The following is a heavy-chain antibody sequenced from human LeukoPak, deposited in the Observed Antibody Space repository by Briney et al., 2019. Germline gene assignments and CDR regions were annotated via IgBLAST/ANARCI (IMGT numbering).Heavy chain of an antibody. Sequence: GASVKVSCKASGYTFTSYGISWVRQAPGQGLEWMGSISAYNGNTNYAQKLQGRVTMTTDTSTSTAYMELRSLRSDDTAVYYCARDRRGYSSSWYGMDVWGQGTTVTVSS. J-gene: IGHJ6*02. V-gene: IGHV1-18*01. CDR3: ARDRRGYSSSWYGMDV. CDR1: GYTFTSYG. CDR2: ISAYNGNT. D-gene: IGHD6-13*01.